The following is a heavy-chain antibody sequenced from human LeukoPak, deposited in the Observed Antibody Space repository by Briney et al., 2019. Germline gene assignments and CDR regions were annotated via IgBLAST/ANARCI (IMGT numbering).Heavy chain of an antibody. J-gene: IGHJ5*02. CDR1: GYTFTGYY. V-gene: IGHV1-2*02. Sequence: GASVKVSCKASGYTFTGYYMHWVRQAPGQGLEWMGWISPNSGGTNYAQKFQGRVTMTRDTSISTAYTELSRLRSDDTAVYYCARDREPANWFDPWGQGTLVTVSS. D-gene: IGHD1-26*01. CDR3: ARDREPANWFDP. CDR2: ISPNSGGT.